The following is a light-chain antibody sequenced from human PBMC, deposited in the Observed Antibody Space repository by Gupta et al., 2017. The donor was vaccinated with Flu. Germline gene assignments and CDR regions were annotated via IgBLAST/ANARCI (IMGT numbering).Light chain of an antibody. V-gene: IGKV2-28*01. Sequence: DIVMTQSPLSLPVTPGEPASISCRSSQSLLHSNGYNYLDWYLQRPGQSPQLLIYLGSNRASGVPDRFTGSGSGTDFTLKISRGEAEDVGVYYCRQAIQSPRSFGQGTKLEIK. CDR1: QSLLHSNGYNY. CDR3: RQAIQSPRS. J-gene: IGKJ2*03. CDR2: LGS.